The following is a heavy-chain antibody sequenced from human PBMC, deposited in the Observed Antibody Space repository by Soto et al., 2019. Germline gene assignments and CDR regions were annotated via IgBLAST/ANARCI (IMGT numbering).Heavy chain of an antibody. CDR1: GGTFSSYA. V-gene: IGHV1-69*05. J-gene: IGHJ6*03. D-gene: IGHD2-2*01. CDR3: ARVVVVVPAAANYYMDV. Sequence: GASVKVSCKASGGTFSSYAISWVRQAPGQGLEWMGGIIPIFGTANYAQKLQGRVTMTTDTSTSTAYMELRSLRSDDTAVYYCARVVVVVPAAANYYMDVWGKGTTVTVSS. CDR2: IIPIFGTA.